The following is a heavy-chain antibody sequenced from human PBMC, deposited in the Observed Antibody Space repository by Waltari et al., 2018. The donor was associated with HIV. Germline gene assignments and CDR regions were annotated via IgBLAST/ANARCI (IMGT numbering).Heavy chain of an antibody. CDR1: GGSMTSSSYY. CDR2: MSYSGST. CDR3: ARSFSGYSNYFDP. J-gene: IGHJ5*02. Sequence: QLQLQESGPGLVKSSETLSLTCTVSGGSMTSSSYYWAWIRQPPGKGLEWIGSMSYSGSTYHNPSLRSRLTISVDTSKTQFSLKLTSVTAADTAVYYCARSFSGYSNYFDPWGQGTLVTVSS. V-gene: IGHV4-39*01. D-gene: IGHD4-4*01.